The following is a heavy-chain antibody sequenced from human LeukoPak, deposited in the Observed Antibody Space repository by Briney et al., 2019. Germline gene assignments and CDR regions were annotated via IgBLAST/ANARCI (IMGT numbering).Heavy chain of an antibody. Sequence: GGSLRLSCAASGFTFSSYSMNWVRQAPGKGLEWVSSISSSSSYIYYADSVKGRFTISRDNAKNSLYLQMNSLRAEDTAVYYCAKDQGVVIIPEAAIDYWGQGTLVTVSP. CDR2: ISSSSSYI. D-gene: IGHD3-3*01. J-gene: IGHJ4*02. V-gene: IGHV3-21*04. CDR3: AKDQGVVIIPEAAIDY. CDR1: GFTFSSYS.